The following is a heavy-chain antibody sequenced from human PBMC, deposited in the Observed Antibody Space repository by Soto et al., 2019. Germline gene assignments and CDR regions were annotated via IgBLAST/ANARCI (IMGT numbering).Heavy chain of an antibody. Sequence: PSETLSLTCTVSGGSISSYYWSWIRQPPGKGLEWIGYIYYSGSTNYNPSLKSRVTISVDTSKNQFSLKLSSVTAADTAVYYCAREFYAAAVTTNWFDPWGQGTLVTVSS. V-gene: IGHV4-59*01. CDR2: IYYSGST. J-gene: IGHJ5*02. D-gene: IGHD6-13*01. CDR3: AREFYAAAVTTNWFDP. CDR1: GGSISSYY.